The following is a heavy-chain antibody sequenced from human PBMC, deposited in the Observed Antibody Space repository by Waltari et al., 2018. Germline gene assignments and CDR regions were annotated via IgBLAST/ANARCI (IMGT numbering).Heavy chain of an antibody. CDR1: GFSFVCYW. Sequence: EVHLVESGGGLGQPGGPLRLSCAASGFSFVCYWMNWVRQVPGRGREWVSRINGDGCYISYADSVRGRFTISRDNAGSTVYLHLNNLRVDDTAVYFCARKGGTGYPYGPFYYDHWGQGTLVNVSS. J-gene: IGHJ4*02. CDR2: INGDGCYI. V-gene: IGHV3-74*01. CDR3: ARKGGTGYPYGPFYYDH. D-gene: IGHD3-9*01.